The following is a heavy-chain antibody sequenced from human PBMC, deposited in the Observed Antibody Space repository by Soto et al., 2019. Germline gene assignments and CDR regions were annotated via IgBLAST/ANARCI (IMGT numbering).Heavy chain of an antibody. V-gene: IGHV3-15*07. J-gene: IGHJ6*02. CDR2: IKSKTDGGTT. Sequence: GGSLRLSCAASGFTFSNAWMNWVRQAPGKGLEWVGRIKSKTDGGTTDYAAPVKGRFTISRDDSKNTLYLQMNSLKTEDTAVYYCTTDSRIADYYYYGMDVWGQGTTVTVSS. D-gene: IGHD6-13*01. CDR3: TTDSRIADYYYYGMDV. CDR1: GFTFSNAW.